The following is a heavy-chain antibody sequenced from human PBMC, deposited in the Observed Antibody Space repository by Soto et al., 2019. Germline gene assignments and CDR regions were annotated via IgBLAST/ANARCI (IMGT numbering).Heavy chain of an antibody. Sequence: SETLSLTCTVSGGSISSYYWSWIRQPPGKGLEWIGYIYYSGSTNYNPSLKSRVTISVDTSKNQFSLKLSSVTAADTAVYYCARQELAVAGTGWFDPWGQGTLVTVSS. CDR3: ARQELAVAGTGWFDP. V-gene: IGHV4-59*08. CDR2: IYYSGST. CDR1: GGSISSYY. D-gene: IGHD6-19*01. J-gene: IGHJ5*02.